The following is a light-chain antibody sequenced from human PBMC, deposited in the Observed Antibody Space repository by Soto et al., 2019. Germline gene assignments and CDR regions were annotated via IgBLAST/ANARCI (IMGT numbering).Light chain of an antibody. J-gene: IGKJ5*01. CDR3: QQYNRLIT. CDR2: DAT. Sequence: DIIVPPAPTTLSASVGDSVTITCRASQTIDSWVAWYQQKPGKAPKLLVYDATSLESGVSSRFSGSGYGTDFTLSINNLQPDDFATYYCQQYNRLITFGQGTRLEI. CDR1: QTIDSW. V-gene: IGKV1-5*01.